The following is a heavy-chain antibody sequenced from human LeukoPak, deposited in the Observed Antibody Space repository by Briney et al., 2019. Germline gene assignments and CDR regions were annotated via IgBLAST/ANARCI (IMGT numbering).Heavy chain of an antibody. CDR3: AKVLDGYNYGAFDI. V-gene: IGHV3-23*01. CDR2: VTGSGGST. CDR1: GIIFSGYA. Sequence: PGGSLRLSCAASGIIFSGYAMNWVRQAPGKGLEWVSAVTGSGGSTYYADSVKGRFTISRDNSKNTLYLQMNNLRAEDTAVYYCAKVLDGYNYGAFDIWGQGKMVTVSS. D-gene: IGHD5-24*01. J-gene: IGHJ3*02.